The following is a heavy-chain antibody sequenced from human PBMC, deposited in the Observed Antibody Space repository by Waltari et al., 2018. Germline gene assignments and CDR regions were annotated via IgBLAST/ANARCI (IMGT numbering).Heavy chain of an antibody. CDR1: GYTFTGYY. V-gene: IGHV1-2*02. CDR3: AREPRGGSGWYFADY. CDR2: INPNSGGT. J-gene: IGHJ4*02. D-gene: IGHD6-19*01. Sequence: QVQLVQSGAEVKKPGASVKVSCKASGYTFTGYYMPWVRQAPGQGLEWMGWINPNSGGTNYAQKFQGRVTMTRDTSISTAYMELSRLRSDDTAVYYCAREPRGGSGWYFADYWGQGTLVTVSS.